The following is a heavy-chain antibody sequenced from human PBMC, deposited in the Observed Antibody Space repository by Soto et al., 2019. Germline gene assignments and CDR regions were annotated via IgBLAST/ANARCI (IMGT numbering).Heavy chain of an antibody. J-gene: IGHJ6*02. CDR1: GGTFSSYA. CDR3: ARKELTDELGYYYGMDV. CDR2: IIPIFGTA. V-gene: IGHV1-69*12. Sequence: QVQLVQSGAEVKKPGSSVKVSCKASGGTFSSYAISWVRQAPGQGLEWMGGIIPIFGTANYAQKFQGRVTITADESTSTAYMELSSLRSEDTAVYYCARKELTDELGYYYGMDVWGQGTTVTVSS. D-gene: IGHD1-26*01.